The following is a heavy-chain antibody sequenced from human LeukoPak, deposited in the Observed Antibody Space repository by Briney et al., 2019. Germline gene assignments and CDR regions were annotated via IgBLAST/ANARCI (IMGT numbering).Heavy chain of an antibody. J-gene: IGHJ4*02. V-gene: IGHV1-46*01. CDR1: GYTFTSYY. Sequence: GESLKISCKASGYTFTSYYMHWVRQAPGQGLEWMGIINPSGGSTSYAQKFQGRVTMTRDTSTSTVYMELSSLRSEDTAVYYCARDHNHYLFDYWGQGTLVTVSS. CDR2: INPSGGST. D-gene: IGHD1-14*01. CDR3: ARDHNHYLFDY.